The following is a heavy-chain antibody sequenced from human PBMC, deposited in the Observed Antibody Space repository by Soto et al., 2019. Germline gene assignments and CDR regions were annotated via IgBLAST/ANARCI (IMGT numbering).Heavy chain of an antibody. CDR2: ISGGGVST. D-gene: IGHD6-13*01. CDR3: AKGVGSTSWYKGFDN. J-gene: IGHJ4*02. Sequence: PGGSLRLSCAASGFTFSSYAMSWVRQTPGKGLEWVSAISGGGVSTYYADSVKGRFTISRDKSKNTLFLQMNSLSAEDTALYYCAKGVGSTSWYKGFDNWGQGIVVTVSS. CDR1: GFTFSSYA. V-gene: IGHV3-23*01.